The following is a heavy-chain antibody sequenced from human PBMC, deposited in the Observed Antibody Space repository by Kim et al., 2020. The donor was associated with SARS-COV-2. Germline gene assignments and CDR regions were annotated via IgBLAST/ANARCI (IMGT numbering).Heavy chain of an antibody. CDR1: GFTFSSYG. D-gene: IGHD3-16*02. J-gene: IGHJ4*02. Sequence: GGSLRLSCAASGFTFSSYGMHWVRQAPGKGLEWVAVISYDGSNKYYADSVKGRFTISRDNSKNTLYLQMNSLRAEDTAVYYCAKEVYDYVWGSYRYTDYWGQGTLVTVSS. V-gene: IGHV3-30*18. CDR3: AKEVYDYVWGSYRYTDY. CDR2: ISYDGSNK.